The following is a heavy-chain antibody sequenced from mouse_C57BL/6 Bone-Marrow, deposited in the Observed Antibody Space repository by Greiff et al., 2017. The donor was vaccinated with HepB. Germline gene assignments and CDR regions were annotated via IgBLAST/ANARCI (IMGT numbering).Heavy chain of an antibody. CDR3: ARHSSYYYGSSWFAY. CDR1: GFTFSSYG. J-gene: IGHJ3*01. D-gene: IGHD1-1*01. V-gene: IGHV5-6*01. Sequence: EVQLVESGGDLVKPGGSLKLSCAASGFTFSSYGMSWVRQTPDKRLEWVATISSGGSYTYYPDSVKGRFTISRDNAKNTLYLQMSSLKSEDTAMYYCARHSSYYYGSSWFAYWGQGTLVTVSA. CDR2: ISSGGSYT.